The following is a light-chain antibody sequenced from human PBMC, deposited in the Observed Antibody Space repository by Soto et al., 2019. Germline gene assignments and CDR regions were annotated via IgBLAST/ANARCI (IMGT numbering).Light chain of an antibody. CDR1: QDISSW. V-gene: IGKV1-12*01. CDR2: ATS. Sequence: DIQMTQSPSTLPASVGDRVTITCRASQDISSWLVWYQQKPGKAPKLLIHATSGLQSGVPSRFSGSGSGTDFTLTISNLQSEDFATYYCQQANSFPLTFGGGTKVEIK. CDR3: QQANSFPLT. J-gene: IGKJ4*01.